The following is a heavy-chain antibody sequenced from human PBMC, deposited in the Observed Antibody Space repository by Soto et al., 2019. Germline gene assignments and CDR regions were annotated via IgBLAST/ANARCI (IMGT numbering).Heavy chain of an antibody. J-gene: IGHJ5*02. CDR1: GGSISSGGYS. D-gene: IGHD3-10*01. V-gene: IGHV4-30-2*01. CDR2: IFHSGST. CDR3: ARDRRLITMVRGVSLWFDP. Sequence: SETLSLTCAVSGGSISSGGYSWSWLRQPPGKGLEWIGYIFHSGSTYYNQSLKSQVTISVDTSKNQFSLKLSSVTAADTAVFFCARDRRLITMVRGVSLWFDPWGQGTLVTVSS.